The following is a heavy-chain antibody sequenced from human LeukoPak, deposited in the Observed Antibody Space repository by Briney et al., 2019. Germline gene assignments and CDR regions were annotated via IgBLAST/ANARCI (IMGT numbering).Heavy chain of an antibody. J-gene: IGHJ4*02. CDR2: INAGNGNT. CDR3: ARESEGGYSYGGGGY. V-gene: IGHV1-3*01. D-gene: IGHD5-18*01. CDR1: GYTFTSYA. Sequence: GASVKVSCKASGYTFTSYAMHWVRQAPGQRLEWMGWINAGNGNTKYSQKFQGRVTITRDTSASTAYMVLSSLRSEDTAVYYCARESEGGYSYGGGGYWGQGTLVTVSS.